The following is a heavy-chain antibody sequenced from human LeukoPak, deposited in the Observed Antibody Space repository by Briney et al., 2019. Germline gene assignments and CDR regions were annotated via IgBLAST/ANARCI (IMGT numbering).Heavy chain of an antibody. V-gene: IGHV3-23*01. Sequence: GGSLRLSCAASGFTFSNYAMRWVRQAPGKGLEWVSAISGSGGSTYYADSVKGRFTISRDNSKNTLYLQMNSLRAEDTAVYYCAKAEKWGYSSSPYYFDYWGQGTLVTVSS. J-gene: IGHJ4*02. CDR1: GFTFSNYA. CDR3: AKAEKWGYSSSPYYFDY. CDR2: ISGSGGST. D-gene: IGHD6-13*01.